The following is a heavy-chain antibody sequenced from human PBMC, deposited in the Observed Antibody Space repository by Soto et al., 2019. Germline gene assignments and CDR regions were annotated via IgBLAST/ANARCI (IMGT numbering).Heavy chain of an antibody. CDR1: GFTFNSYA. J-gene: IGHJ4*02. Sequence: PGESLKISCAASGFTFNSYAMSWVRQAPGKGLEWVSAISGSGGDTYYADSVKGRFTISRDNSKNTLYLQMNSLRAEDTAVYYCAKEGSISWTYYFDYWGQGTLVTVSS. CDR2: ISGSGGDT. CDR3: AKEGSISWTYYFDY. V-gene: IGHV3-23*01. D-gene: IGHD6-13*01.